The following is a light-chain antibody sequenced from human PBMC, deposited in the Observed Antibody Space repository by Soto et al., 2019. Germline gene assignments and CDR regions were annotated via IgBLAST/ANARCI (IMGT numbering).Light chain of an antibody. CDR3: QQSQRFPLT. V-gene: IGKV1-39*01. J-gene: IGKJ4*01. CDR1: QRINRF. Sequence: DIQMTHSPSSLSAFVGDRVTITCRASQRINRFLNWYQQKTGKAPKLLINAASSLQNGVPSTFSGIGSGTDFTRTIHNLQSEDSANYICQQSQRFPLTFGGGTKVEIK. CDR2: AAS.